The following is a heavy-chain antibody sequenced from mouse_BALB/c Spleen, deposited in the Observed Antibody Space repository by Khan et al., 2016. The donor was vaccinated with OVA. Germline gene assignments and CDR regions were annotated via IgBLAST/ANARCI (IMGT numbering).Heavy chain of an antibody. V-gene: IGHV2-9*02. D-gene: IGHD1-2*01. Sequence: QVQLKQSGPGLVAPSQSLSITCTVSGFSLTNYGVHWVRQPPGKGLEWLGVIWAGGSTNYNSSLMSRLSITKDNSKSQVFLKMNSLQTDDTAMYYCARETPINYYGHRTLDYWGQGISVTVSS. J-gene: IGHJ4*01. CDR1: GFSLTNYG. CDR2: IWAGGST. CDR3: ARETPINYYGHRTLDY.